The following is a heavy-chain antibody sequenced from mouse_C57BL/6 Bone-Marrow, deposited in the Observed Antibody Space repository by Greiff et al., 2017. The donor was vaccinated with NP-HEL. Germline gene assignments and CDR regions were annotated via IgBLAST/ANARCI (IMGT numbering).Heavy chain of an antibody. CDR2: ISNGGGST. CDR3: ARRPYAMDY. Sequence: DVMLVESGGGLVQPGGSLKLSCAASGFTFSDYYMYWVRQTPEKRLEWVAYISNGGGSTYYPDTVKGRFTISRDNAKNTLYLQMSRLKSEDTAMYYCARRPYAMDYWGQGTSVTVSS. V-gene: IGHV5-12*01. CDR1: GFTFSDYY. J-gene: IGHJ4*01.